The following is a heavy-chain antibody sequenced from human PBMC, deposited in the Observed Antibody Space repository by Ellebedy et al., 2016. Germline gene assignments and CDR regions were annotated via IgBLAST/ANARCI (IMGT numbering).Heavy chain of an antibody. J-gene: IGHJ4*02. V-gene: IGHV3-23*01. CDR2: ISAGSDTT. Sequence: GESLKISXTASGLNFNTFFMSWVRQAPGKGLEWFSTISAGSDTTRLADSVKGRFTISRDSSKNSVYLRMNNLRVEDPAVYYCRQGHYADLWGQGTLVTVSS. D-gene: IGHD4-17*01. CDR3: RQGHYADL. CDR1: GLNFNTFF.